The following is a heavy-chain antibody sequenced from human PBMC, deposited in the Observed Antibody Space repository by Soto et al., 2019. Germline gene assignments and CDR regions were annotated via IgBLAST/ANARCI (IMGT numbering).Heavy chain of an antibody. CDR3: ASLFDFWSGYDDDEMGDGDVFDI. CDR1: GHTFTSYY. CDR2: INPSGGST. J-gene: IGHJ3*02. Sequence: ASVKVSCKASGHTFTSYYMHWVRQAPGRGLEWMGIINPSGGSTTYAQKFQDRVTMTRDTSTSTVYMELSSLRSEDTAVYYCASLFDFWSGYDDDEMGDGDVFDIWGQGTMVTVSS. D-gene: IGHD3-3*01. V-gene: IGHV1-46*01.